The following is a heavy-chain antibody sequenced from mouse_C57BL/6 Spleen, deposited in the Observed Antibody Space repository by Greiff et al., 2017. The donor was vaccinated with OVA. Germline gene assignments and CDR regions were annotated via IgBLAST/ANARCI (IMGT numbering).Heavy chain of an antibody. CDR3: TTGFYYGNPWFAY. Sequence: EVQLQQSGAELVRPGASVKLSCTASGFNIKDYYMHWVKQRPEQGLEWIGRIDPEDGDTEYAPKFQGKATMTADTSTNTAYLQLSSLTSEDTAVYYCTTGFYYGNPWFAYWGQGTLVTVSA. CDR2: IDPEDGDT. D-gene: IGHD2-1*01. J-gene: IGHJ3*01. V-gene: IGHV14-1*01. CDR1: GFNIKDYY.